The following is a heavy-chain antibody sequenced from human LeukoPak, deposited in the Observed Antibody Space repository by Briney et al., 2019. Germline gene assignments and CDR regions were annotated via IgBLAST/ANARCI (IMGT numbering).Heavy chain of an antibody. J-gene: IGHJ3*02. CDR2: ISSGGST. CDR1: GFTLSSNY. CDR3: ARDQTVPPGDAFDI. Sequence: GGSLRLSCAASGFTLSSNYMSWVREAPEGRVEGVSVISSGGSTYYADSVKGRFTISRDNSKNTLYLQMNSLRAADTDVSYCARDQTVPPGDAFDIWGQGTMVTVSS. V-gene: IGHV3-53*01. D-gene: IGHD4-17*01.